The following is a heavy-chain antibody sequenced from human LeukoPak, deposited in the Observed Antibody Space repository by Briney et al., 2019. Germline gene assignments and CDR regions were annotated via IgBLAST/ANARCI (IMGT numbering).Heavy chain of an antibody. V-gene: IGHV3-30-3*01. CDR2: ISYDGSNK. D-gene: IGHD3-10*01. J-gene: IGHJ4*02. Sequence: PGGSLRLSCAASGFTFSSYAMHWVRQAPGKGLEWVAVISYDGSNKYYADSVKGRFTISRDNSKNTLYLRMNSLRAEDTAVYYCAREVRGSPGYYFDYWGQGTLVTVSS. CDR1: GFTFSSYA. CDR3: AREVRGSPGYYFDY.